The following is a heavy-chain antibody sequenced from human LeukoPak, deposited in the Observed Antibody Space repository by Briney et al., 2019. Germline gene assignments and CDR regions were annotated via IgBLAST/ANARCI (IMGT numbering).Heavy chain of an antibody. CDR1: GCIFTNYA. CDR3: ARPGASSPGNWFAS. D-gene: IGHD6-13*01. Sequence: ASVKVSCTASGCIFTNYAFHWVRQAPGQGLEWMGWINTADGSTKYSQKFQGRVTITRDTSASIVYLELTSLRSEDTAVYYCARPGASSPGNWFASWGQGTLVTVSS. J-gene: IGHJ5*01. V-gene: IGHV1-3*04. CDR2: INTADGST.